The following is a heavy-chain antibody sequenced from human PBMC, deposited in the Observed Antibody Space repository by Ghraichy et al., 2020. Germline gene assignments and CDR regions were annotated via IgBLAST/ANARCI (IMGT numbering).Heavy chain of an antibody. CDR2: INHSGST. Sequence: SETLSLTCAVYGGSFSGYYWSWIRQPPGKGLEWIGEINHSGSTNYNPSLKSRVTISVDTSKNQFSLKLSSVTAADTAVYYCARGIGDYVWGSYRSSTNGNDAFDIWGQGTMVTVSS. CDR3: ARGIGDYVWGSYRSSTNGNDAFDI. CDR1: GGSFSGYY. V-gene: IGHV4-34*01. J-gene: IGHJ3*02. D-gene: IGHD3-16*02.